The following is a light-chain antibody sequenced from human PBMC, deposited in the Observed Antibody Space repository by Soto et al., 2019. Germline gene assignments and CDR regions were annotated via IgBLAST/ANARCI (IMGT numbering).Light chain of an antibody. J-gene: IGKJ4*01. V-gene: IGKV1-17*01. Sequence: DIQLTQSPSSLSASVGDRVTITCRASQDIRSDLGWYQQKPGKAPKRLIYAVSSLQSGVPRRFSGSGSGAEFTLTISILQPEDSATYYCLQHNSYPRLSFGGGTKVEIK. CDR2: AVS. CDR3: LQHNSYPRLS. CDR1: QDIRSD.